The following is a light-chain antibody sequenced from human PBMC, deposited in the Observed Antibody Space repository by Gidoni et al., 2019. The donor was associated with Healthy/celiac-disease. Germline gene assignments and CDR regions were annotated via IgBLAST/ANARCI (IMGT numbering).Light chain of an antibody. Sequence: QSALTQPDSVSGSPGQSITISCTGTSSEVGSYNLVSWYQQHPGNAPKLMIYEVSKWPSGVSNRFSGSKYANTASLTISGLQAEDEADYYCCSYAGSSTPWVFGGGTKLTVL. V-gene: IGLV2-23*02. J-gene: IGLJ3*02. CDR1: SSEVGSYNL. CDR2: EVS. CDR3: CSYAGSSTPWV.